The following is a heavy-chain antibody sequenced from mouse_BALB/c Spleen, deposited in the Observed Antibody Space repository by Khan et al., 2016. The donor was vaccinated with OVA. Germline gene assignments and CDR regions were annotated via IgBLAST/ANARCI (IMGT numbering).Heavy chain of an antibody. J-gene: IGHJ1*01. CDR3: VRGNYGSLYFDV. Sequence: EVQLVESGGGLVQPKGSLKLSCAASGFTFTTNAMNWVRQAPGKGLEWVARIRSKSNNYATYYADSVKDRFTISNDDSHSILYLQMNNLKTEDTAMDYCVRGNYGSLYFDVRGAGTTVTVSS. CDR1: GFTFTTNA. V-gene: IGHV10S3*01. D-gene: IGHD1-2*01. CDR2: IRSKSNNYAT.